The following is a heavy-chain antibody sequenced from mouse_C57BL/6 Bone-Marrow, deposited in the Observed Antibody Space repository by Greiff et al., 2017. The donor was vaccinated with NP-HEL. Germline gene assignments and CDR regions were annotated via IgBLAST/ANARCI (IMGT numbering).Heavy chain of an antibody. Sequence: VQLQQPGADLVKPGASVKLSCTASGYTFTSYWMHWVKQRPGRGLEWIGRIDPNSGGTKFNATFKTKATLTVYKPSSPAYLQLSSLHPEDSAVNYCARYYYGSRGWYFDFWGTGTTVTVSA. CDR1: GYTFTSYW. V-gene: IGHV1-72*01. D-gene: IGHD1-1*01. CDR2: IDPNSGGT. CDR3: ARYYYGSRGWYFDF. J-gene: IGHJ1*03.